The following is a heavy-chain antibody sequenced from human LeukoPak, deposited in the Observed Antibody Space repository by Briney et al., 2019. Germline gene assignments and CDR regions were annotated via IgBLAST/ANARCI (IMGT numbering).Heavy chain of an antibody. CDR2: TYYRSKWYN. D-gene: IGHD1-26*01. CDR1: GVSVSSNTAA. V-gene: IGHV6-1*01. J-gene: IGHJ4*02. Sequence: SQTLSLTYAISGVSVSSNTAAWNWIRQSPSRGLEWLGRTYYRSKWYNDYAVSVKSRITINPDTSKNQFSLQLNSVTPEDTAVYYCARVLDVGPTYFDYWGQGTLATVSS. CDR3: ARVLDVGPTYFDY.